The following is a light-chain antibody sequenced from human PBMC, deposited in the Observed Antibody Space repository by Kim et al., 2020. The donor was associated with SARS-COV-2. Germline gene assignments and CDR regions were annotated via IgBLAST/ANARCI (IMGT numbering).Light chain of an antibody. Sequence: DIQMTQSPSSLSASVGDRVTITCQASQDISNYLNWYQQKPGKAPKLLIYDASNLETGVPSRFSGSGSGTDFTFTISSLQPEDIATYYCQQYDNLPYTFAQGTKLEI. J-gene: IGKJ2*01. CDR1: QDISNY. CDR2: DAS. V-gene: IGKV1-33*01. CDR3: QQYDNLPYT.